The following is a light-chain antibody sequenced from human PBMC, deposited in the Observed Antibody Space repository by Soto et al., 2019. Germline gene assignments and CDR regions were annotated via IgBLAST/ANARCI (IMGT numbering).Light chain of an antibody. V-gene: IGKV3-15*01. CDR1: QSVSTY. CDR2: DTS. J-gene: IGKJ1*01. Sequence: EIVLTQSPATLSLSPGDRATLSCRASQSVSTYLAWYQQKPGQAPRLLIYDTSTRATGIPARFSGSGSGTDFTLTISSLQSEDFAVYYCQQYNNWPRTFGQGTKVDIK. CDR3: QQYNNWPRT.